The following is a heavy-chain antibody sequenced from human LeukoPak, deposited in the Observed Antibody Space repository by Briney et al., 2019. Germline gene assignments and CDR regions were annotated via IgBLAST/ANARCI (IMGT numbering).Heavy chain of an antibody. D-gene: IGHD2-8*01. CDR1: GYTFTNFG. V-gene: IGHV1-18*01. CDR3: ARGLPLGSMGVSAFDL. CDR2: ISGGNGNT. J-gene: IGHJ4*02. Sequence: GASVKVSCKTSGYTFTNFGIGWVRQAPGQGLEWMGWISGGNGNTDYPQTLQDRFTMTTDTSTNTAYMELRNLRSDDTAVYYCARGLPLGSMGVSAFDLWGQGTLVIVSS.